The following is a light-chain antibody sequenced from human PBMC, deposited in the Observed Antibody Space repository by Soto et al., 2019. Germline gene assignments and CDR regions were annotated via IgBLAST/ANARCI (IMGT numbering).Light chain of an antibody. CDR1: SSDVGGYNY. CDR2: EVR. V-gene: IGLV2-8*01. CDR3: SSYTGTNNFGV. J-gene: IGLJ1*01. Sequence: QSALTQPPSASGSPGQSVTISCTGSSSDVGGYNYVSWYQQHPGKAPKLVIYEVRKPPSGVRDRFSGSKSGNTASLTVSGLQAEDEADYYCSSYTGTNNFGVFGPGTKVTVL.